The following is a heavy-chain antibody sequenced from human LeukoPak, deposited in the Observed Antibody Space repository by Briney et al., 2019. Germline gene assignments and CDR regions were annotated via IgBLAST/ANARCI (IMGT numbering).Heavy chain of an antibody. D-gene: IGHD6-13*01. J-gene: IGHJ4*02. V-gene: IGHV3-23*01. CDR1: GLTFSNYA. CDR2: LSSSGGAA. CDR3: AKRVSWYGTVDY. Sequence: GGSLRLSCAASGLTFSNYAMSWVRQAPGKGLEWVSTLSSSGGAAYYADSVKGRFTISRDNSKNTLYLEMNSLRAEDTAVYCCAKRVSWYGTVDYWGQGTLVTVSS.